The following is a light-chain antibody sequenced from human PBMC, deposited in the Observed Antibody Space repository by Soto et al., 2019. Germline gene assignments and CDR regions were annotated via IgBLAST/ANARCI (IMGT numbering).Light chain of an antibody. Sequence: VIWMTQAPSLLSASTGDRVTIRCRMRKGSSSYLAWYQQKPGKAPELLIYAASTLESGIPPRFSGSGTGTDFTLTINNLQPEDVATYYCQKYYNAPFTFGGGTKVDIK. J-gene: IGKJ4*01. V-gene: IGKV1D-8*03. CDR2: AAS. CDR3: QKYYNAPFT. CDR1: KGSSSY.